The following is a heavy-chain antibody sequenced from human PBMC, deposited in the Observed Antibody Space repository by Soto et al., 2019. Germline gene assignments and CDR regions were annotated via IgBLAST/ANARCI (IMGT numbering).Heavy chain of an antibody. J-gene: IGHJ4*02. CDR2: INAGNGNT. D-gene: IGHD5-18*01. CDR1: GYTFTSYA. CDR3: ARTSVLGYQNTHFDY. V-gene: IGHV1-3*01. Sequence: ASVKVSCKASGYTFTSYAMHWVRQAPGQRLEWMGWINAGNGNTKYSQKFQGRVTITRDTSASTAYMELSSLRSEDTAVYYCARTSVLGYQNTHFDYWGQGTLVTVSS.